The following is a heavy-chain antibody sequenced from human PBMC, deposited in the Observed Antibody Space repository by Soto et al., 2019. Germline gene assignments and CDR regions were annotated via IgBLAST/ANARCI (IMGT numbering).Heavy chain of an antibody. CDR3: ARVVLTITRGAFDA. CDR1: GGSISSSHW. V-gene: IGHV4-4*02. CDR2: ISHSRTS. J-gene: IGHJ3*01. D-gene: IGHD1-20*01. Sequence: QVQLQESGPGLVKPSGTLSLTCAVSGGSISSSHWWTWVRQSPAKGLEYLGAISHSRTSNSNPSLKSRVTLSVDKSKNQVSLTLTSVTAADTAGYYCARVVLTITRGAFDAWGQGTLVIVSS.